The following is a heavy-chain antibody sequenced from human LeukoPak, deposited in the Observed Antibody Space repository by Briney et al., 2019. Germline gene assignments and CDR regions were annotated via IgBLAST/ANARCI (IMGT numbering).Heavy chain of an antibody. J-gene: IGHJ4*02. Sequence: KPSETLSLTCTVSNGSIITSSYYWGWIRQPPGKGLEWIGSIYYRGRTYYSPSLKTRVTISADTSNNLFSLNLSSVTASDTAVYYCARQKILDDNYDSSGYYVDQWGQGSLVTVSS. D-gene: IGHD3-22*01. V-gene: IGHV4-39*01. CDR1: NGSIITSSYY. CDR2: IYYRGRT. CDR3: ARQKILDDNYDSSGYYVDQ.